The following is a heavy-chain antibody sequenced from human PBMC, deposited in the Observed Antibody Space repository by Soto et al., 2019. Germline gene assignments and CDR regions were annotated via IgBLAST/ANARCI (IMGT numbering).Heavy chain of an antibody. CDR3: ARQGVAVEVDY. CDR1: GFTFSSFS. J-gene: IGHJ4*02. D-gene: IGHD2-15*01. V-gene: IGHV3-48*01. CDR2: ISGSSSTI. Sequence: EVQLVESGGGLVQPGGSLRLSCAASGFTFSSFSMNWVRQAPGKGLEWVSYISGSSSTIYDADSVKGRFTVSRDNAKNSLYLQMNSLGAEDTAVYYCARQGVAVEVDYWGQGTLVTVSS.